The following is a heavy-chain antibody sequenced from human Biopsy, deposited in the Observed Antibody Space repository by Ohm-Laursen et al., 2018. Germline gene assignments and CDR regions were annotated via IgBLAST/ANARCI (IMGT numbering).Heavy chain of an antibody. Sequence: SVTLSCKASGGAFTNCAISWVRQAPGHWLEWMGGIITVSETAGYAERFQGRVTITADVTTTTAYMDLSGLRSEDTAVYYCVAYPSSGFFENNDDFAMDVWGQGTTV. CDR1: GGAFTNCA. CDR2: IITVSETA. CDR3: VAYPSSGFFENNDDFAMDV. D-gene: IGHD6-19*01. J-gene: IGHJ6*02. V-gene: IGHV1-69*13.